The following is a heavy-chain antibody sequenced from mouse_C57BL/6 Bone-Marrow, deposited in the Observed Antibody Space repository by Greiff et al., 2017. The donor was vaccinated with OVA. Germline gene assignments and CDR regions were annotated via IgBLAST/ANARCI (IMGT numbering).Heavy chain of an antibody. D-gene: IGHD4-1*01. CDR1: GFTFSDYG. J-gene: IGHJ1*03. Sequence: EVNVVESGGGLVKPGGSLKLSCAASGFTFSDYGMHWVRQAPEKGLEWVAYISSGSSTIYYADTVKGRFTISRDNAKNTLFLQMTSLRSEDTAMYYCARRTGTDWYFDVWGTGTTVTVSS. V-gene: IGHV5-17*01. CDR2: ISSGSSTI. CDR3: ARRTGTDWYFDV.